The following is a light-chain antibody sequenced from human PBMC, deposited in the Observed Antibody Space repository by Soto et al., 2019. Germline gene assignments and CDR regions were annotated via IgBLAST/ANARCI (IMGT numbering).Light chain of an antibody. CDR3: QQLTSYTLT. CDR1: QGISSY. Sequence: DIQLTQSPSFLSASVGDRVTITCRSSQGISSYLAWYQQKPGKAPKLLIYAASTLQSGVPSRFSGSGSGTEFTLTISSLQPEDFATCYCQQLTSYTLTFGGGTKV. J-gene: IGKJ4*01. V-gene: IGKV1-9*01. CDR2: AAS.